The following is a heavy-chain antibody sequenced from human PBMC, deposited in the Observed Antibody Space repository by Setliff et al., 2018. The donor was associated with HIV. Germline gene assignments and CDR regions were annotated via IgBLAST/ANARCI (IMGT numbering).Heavy chain of an antibody. Sequence: GASVKVSCKAPGYTFTGHYMHWVRQAPGQGLQWMGWIDPHTGGPQYSQKFLGRVTMTRDTSISTAHMEVNSLRSGDTAVYYCVRGGEIGGATKRTTFDVWGQGTMVTVSS. D-gene: IGHD1-26*01. CDR3: VRGGEIGGATKRTTFDV. CDR2: IDPHTGGP. V-gene: IGHV1-2*02. J-gene: IGHJ3*01. CDR1: GYTFTGHY.